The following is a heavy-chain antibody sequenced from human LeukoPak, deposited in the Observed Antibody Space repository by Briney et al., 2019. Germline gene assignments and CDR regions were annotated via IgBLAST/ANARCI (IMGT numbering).Heavy chain of an antibody. CDR3: ARGPSSFDY. J-gene: IGHJ4*02. CDR2: IYSDGSSP. Sequence: GGSLRLSCADSGFTFCSYWMHWVRQAPGKGLVCVSHIYSDGSSPSYADPVKSRFTISRDNAKNTLYLQINSLRAEDTAVYYCARGPSSFDYWGQGPLVTVSS. D-gene: IGHD2-2*01. CDR1: GFTFCSYW. V-gene: IGHV3-74*01.